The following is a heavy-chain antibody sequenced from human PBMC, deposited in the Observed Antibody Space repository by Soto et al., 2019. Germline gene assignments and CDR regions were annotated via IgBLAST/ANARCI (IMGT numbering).Heavy chain of an antibody. CDR2: IYSSGST. V-gene: IGHV4-61*01. D-gene: IGHD1-26*01. CDR3: AREGVLRTDFDY. J-gene: IGHJ4*02. Sequence: SETLSLTCTVSGGSVSSDTHYWSWIRQPPGKGLEWIGFIYSSGSTNYNPSLKSRLTMSVDTSKNQFSLKLSSVTAADTAVYYCAREGVLRTDFDYWGQGTLVTVSS. CDR1: GGSVSSDTHY.